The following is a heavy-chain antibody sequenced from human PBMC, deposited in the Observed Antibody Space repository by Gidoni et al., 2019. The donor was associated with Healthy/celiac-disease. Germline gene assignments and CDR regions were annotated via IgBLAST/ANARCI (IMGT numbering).Heavy chain of an antibody. CDR1: GGSFSGYY. CDR2: INHSGST. J-gene: IGHJ6*02. CDR3: ARGTGIAAAGRTFYYYGMDV. V-gene: IGHV4-34*01. D-gene: IGHD6-13*01. Sequence: QVQLQQWGAGLLKPSETLSLTCAVYGGSFSGYYWSWIRQPPGKGLEWIGEINHSGSTNYNPSLKSRVTISVDTSKNQFSLKLSSVTAADTAVYYCARGTGIAAAGRTFYYYGMDVWGQGTTVTVSS.